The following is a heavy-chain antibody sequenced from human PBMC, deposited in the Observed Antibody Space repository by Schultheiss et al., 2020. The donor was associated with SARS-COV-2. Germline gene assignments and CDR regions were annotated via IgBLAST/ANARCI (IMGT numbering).Heavy chain of an antibody. J-gene: IGHJ4*02. CDR1: GFTFSSYA. Sequence: GGSLRLSCAASGFTFSSYAMSWVRQAPGKGLEWVSAISGSGGSTYYADSVKGRFTISRDNSKNTLYLQMNSLRAEDTAVYYCAKRGTARSGWLADYWGQGTLVTVSS. D-gene: IGHD6-13*01. V-gene: IGHV3-23*01. CDR3: AKRGTARSGWLADY. CDR2: ISGSGGST.